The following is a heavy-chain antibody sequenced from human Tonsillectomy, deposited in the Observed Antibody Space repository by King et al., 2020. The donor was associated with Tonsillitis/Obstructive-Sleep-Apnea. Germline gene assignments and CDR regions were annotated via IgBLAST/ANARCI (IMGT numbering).Heavy chain of an antibody. J-gene: IGHJ6*03. CDR1: GFSFTDYG. V-gene: IGHV3-33*01. Sequence: QVQLVESGGGVVQPGRSLRLSCAVSGFSFTDYGMHWVRQAPGKGLEWLTVLWYDGRRQYYAESVKGRFTISRDDSKNTLFLQMNSLRVEDTAVYYCVRDEVYFFYNMDVWGNGTTVTVSS. CDR2: LWYDGRRQ. D-gene: IGHD2/OR15-2a*01. CDR3: VRDEVYFFYNMDV.